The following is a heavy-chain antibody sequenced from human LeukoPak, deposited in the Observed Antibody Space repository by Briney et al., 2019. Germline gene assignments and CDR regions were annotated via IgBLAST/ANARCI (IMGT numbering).Heavy chain of an antibody. J-gene: IGHJ4*02. CDR1: GYTFTGYY. V-gene: IGHV1-69*05. D-gene: IGHD6-13*01. CDR3: ARAGSSWYRFDY. Sequence: ASVKVSCKASGYTFTGYYMHWVRQAPGQGLEWMGRIIPIFGTANYAQKFQGRVTITTDESTSTAYMELSSLRSEDTAVYYCARAGSSWYRFDYWGQGTLVTVSS. CDR2: IIPIFGTA.